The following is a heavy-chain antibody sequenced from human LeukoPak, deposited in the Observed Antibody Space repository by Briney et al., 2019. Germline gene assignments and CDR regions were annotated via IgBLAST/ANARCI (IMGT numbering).Heavy chain of an antibody. J-gene: IGHJ4*02. CDR3: ARQADDSSSSLVYFDY. D-gene: IGHD6-6*01. CDR1: GGSIGSYY. V-gene: IGHV4-59*08. CDR2: IYYSGSP. Sequence: SETLSLTCTVSGGSIGSYYWSWIRQPPGKGLEWVGYIYYSGSPNYNPSLESRVTISMDTSKNQFSLKLSSVTAADTAVYYCARQADDSSSSLVYFDYWGQGTLVTVSS.